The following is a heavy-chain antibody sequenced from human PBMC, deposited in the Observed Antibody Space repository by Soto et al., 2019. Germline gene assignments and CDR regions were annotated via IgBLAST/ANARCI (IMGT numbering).Heavy chain of an antibody. CDR1: GDSVSSNSAA. Sequence: SQTLSLTCAISGDSVSSNSAAWNWIRQSPSRGLEWLGRTYYRSKWYNDYAVSVKSRITINPDTSKNQFSLQLNSVTPEDTAVNYCARDQPEYCTNGVCYFFDYWGQGTLVTVSS. CDR2: TYYRSKWYN. CDR3: ARDQPEYCTNGVCYFFDY. J-gene: IGHJ4*02. V-gene: IGHV6-1*01. D-gene: IGHD2-8*01.